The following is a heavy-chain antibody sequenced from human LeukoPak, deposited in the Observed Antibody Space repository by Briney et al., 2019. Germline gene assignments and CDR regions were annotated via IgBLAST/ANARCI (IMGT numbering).Heavy chain of an antibody. CDR1: GGSIRSSSYY. V-gene: IGHV4-39*01. D-gene: IGHD3-22*01. CDR3: VSLITVEAFDI. CDR2: IYFSGST. Sequence: SETLSLTCTVSGGSIRSSSYYWGWIRQPPGKGLEWIASIYFSGSTYYNPSLKSRVTISVDTSKNQFSLKLSSVTAADTAVYYCVSLITVEAFDIWGQGTMVTVSS. J-gene: IGHJ3*02.